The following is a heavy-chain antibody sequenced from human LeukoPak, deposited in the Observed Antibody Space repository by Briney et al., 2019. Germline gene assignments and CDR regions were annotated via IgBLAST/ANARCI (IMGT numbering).Heavy chain of an antibody. CDR2: ISSSSSYI. D-gene: IGHD6-13*01. CDR1: GFTFSSYW. J-gene: IGHJ4*02. V-gene: IGHV3-21*01. CDR3: AREGIAAAGTLLDY. Sequence: GGSLRLSCAASGFTFSSYWMSWVHQAPGKGLEWVSSISSSSSYIYYADSVKGRFTISRDNAKNSLYLQMNSLRAEDTAVYYCAREGIAAAGTLLDYWGQGTLVTVSS.